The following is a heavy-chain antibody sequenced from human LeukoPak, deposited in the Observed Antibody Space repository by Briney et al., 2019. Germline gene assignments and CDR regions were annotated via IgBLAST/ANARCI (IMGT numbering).Heavy chain of an antibody. CDR1: GGSISSYY. Sequence: SETLSLTCTVSGGSISSYYWSWIRQSPGKGLEWIGYMYNSGSTNYNPSLKSRVTIAVDTSKNQFSLKLSSVTAADTAVYYCARHTATVLYFQHWGQGTLVTVSS. CDR2: MYNSGST. D-gene: IGHD5-18*01. CDR3: ARHTATVLYFQH. J-gene: IGHJ1*01. V-gene: IGHV4-59*01.